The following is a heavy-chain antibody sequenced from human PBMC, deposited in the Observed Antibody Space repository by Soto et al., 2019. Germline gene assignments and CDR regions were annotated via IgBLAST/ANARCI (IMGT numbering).Heavy chain of an antibody. Sequence: QVQLVESGGGVVQPGRSLRLSCAASGFTFSTYAMHWDRQAPGKGLEWVAIISDDGINKYYADSVRGRFTISRDNSKNTAYLQMNSLRAEDTAVYYCAKVRERQNDAFDIWGQGTMVTVSS. CDR2: ISDDGINK. CDR3: AKVRERQNDAFDI. J-gene: IGHJ3*02. D-gene: IGHD1-26*01. V-gene: IGHV3-30-3*01. CDR1: GFTFSTYA.